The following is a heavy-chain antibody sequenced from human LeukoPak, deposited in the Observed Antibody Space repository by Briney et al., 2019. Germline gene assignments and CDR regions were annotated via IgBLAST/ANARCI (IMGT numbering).Heavy chain of an antibody. Sequence: PSETLSLTCTVSGYSISSGYYWGWIRQPPGKGLEWIGGIYHSGSTYYNPSLKSRVTISVDTSKNQFSLKLSSVTAADTAVYYCAKGAARLWFGELLSLHNWFDPWGQGTLVTVSS. V-gene: IGHV4-38-2*02. CDR1: GYSISSGYY. D-gene: IGHD3-10*01. J-gene: IGHJ5*02. CDR2: IYHSGST. CDR3: AKGAARLWFGELLSLHNWFDP.